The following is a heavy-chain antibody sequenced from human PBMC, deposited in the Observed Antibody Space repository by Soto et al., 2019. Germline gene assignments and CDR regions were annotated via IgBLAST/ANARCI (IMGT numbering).Heavy chain of an antibody. CDR2: IRSKANSYAT. CDR1: GFTFSGSV. Sequence: EVQLVESGGGLVQPGGSLKLSCAASGFTFSGSVMHWVRQASGKGLEWVGRIRSKANSYATAYAASVKGRFTISRDDSKNTAYLQMNSLKTEDTAVYYCAKDSIAVAPSDYWGQGTLVTVSS. J-gene: IGHJ4*02. D-gene: IGHD6-19*01. CDR3: AKDSIAVAPSDY. V-gene: IGHV3-73*02.